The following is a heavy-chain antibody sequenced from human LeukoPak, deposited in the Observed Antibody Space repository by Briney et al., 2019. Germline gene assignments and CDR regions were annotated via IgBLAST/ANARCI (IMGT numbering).Heavy chain of an antibody. J-gene: IGHJ3*02. CDR1: GFTFNTYA. Sequence: GGSLRLSCAASGFTFNTYAMSWVRQAPGKGLEWVSTISGSGAFTKYADSVTGRFTISRDNSKNTLYLQMNSLRAEDTAVYYCVLELVAFDIWGQGTMVTVSS. V-gene: IGHV3-23*01. CDR2: ISGSGAFT. D-gene: IGHD1-7*01. CDR3: VLELVAFDI.